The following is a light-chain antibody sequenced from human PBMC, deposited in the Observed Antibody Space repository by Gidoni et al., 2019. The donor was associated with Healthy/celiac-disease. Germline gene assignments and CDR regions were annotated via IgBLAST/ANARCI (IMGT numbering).Light chain of an antibody. CDR3: QSYDSSNHEVV. J-gene: IGLJ2*01. CDR1: SGSIASND. Sequence: NFMLTQPHSVSESPGKTVTISCTRRSGSIASNDVQWYQQRPGSAPTTVIYEDNQRPSGVPDRFSGSIDSSSNSASLTISGLKTEDEADYYCQSYDSSNHEVVFGGGTKLTVL. CDR2: EDN. V-gene: IGLV6-57*04.